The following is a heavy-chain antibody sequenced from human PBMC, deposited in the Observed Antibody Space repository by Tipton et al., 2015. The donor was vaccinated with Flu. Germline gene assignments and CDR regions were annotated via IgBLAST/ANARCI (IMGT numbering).Heavy chain of an antibody. CDR1: SGSIRSTNYF. CDR2: LYPSGTT. V-gene: IGHV4-39*01. CDR3: ARLSYYDVDLKNFYFDH. D-gene: IGHD3-10*02. J-gene: IGHJ4*02. Sequence: TLSLTSTVSSGSIRSTNYFCAWIRQPPGKRLELIGSLYPSGTTYYNPSLKSRVTISVDTSKSQFSLKLRSMTAADTAVYYCARLSYYDVDLKNFYFDHWGQGALVTVSS.